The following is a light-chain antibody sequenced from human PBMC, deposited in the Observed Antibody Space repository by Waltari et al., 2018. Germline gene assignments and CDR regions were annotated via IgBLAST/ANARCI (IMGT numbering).Light chain of an antibody. CDR3: ATWDDSLSGVV. CDR2: YDD. J-gene: IGLJ3*02. Sequence: QSVLTQPPSVSEAPRQRVTISCSGSSSNIGSNAVNWYQQLPGKAPKLLIYYDDLLPSGVSVRFSGSKYGPSAALAISGLQAEEEAHYYCATWDDSLSGVVFGGGTKLTVL. CDR1: SSNIGSNA. V-gene: IGLV1-36*01.